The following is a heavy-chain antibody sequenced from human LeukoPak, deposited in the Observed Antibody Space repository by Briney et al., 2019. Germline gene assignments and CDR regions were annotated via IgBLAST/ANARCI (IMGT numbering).Heavy chain of an antibody. V-gene: IGHV3-30*18. D-gene: IGHD6-13*01. CDR1: GFTFSSYG. CDR2: ISYDGSNK. Sequence: GGSLRLSCAASGFTFSSYGMHWVRQAPGKGLEWVAVISYDGSNKYYADSVKGRFTISRDNSKNTLYLQMNSLRAEDTAVYYCAKDAAAACDYWGQGTLVTVSS. CDR3: AKDAAAACDY. J-gene: IGHJ4*02.